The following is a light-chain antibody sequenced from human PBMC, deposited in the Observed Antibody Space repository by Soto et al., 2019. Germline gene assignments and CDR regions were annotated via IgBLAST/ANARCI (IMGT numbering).Light chain of an antibody. CDR2: GAS. V-gene: IGKV3-15*01. CDR1: QSVSSN. J-gene: IGKJ1*01. CDR3: QQYGSSPKT. Sequence: ETVMTQSPATLSVSLGERATLPCRASQSVSSNLAWYQQKPGQAPRLLIYGASTRATGIPARFSGSGSGTEFTLTISSLQSEDFAVYYCQQYGSSPKTFGQGTKVDIK.